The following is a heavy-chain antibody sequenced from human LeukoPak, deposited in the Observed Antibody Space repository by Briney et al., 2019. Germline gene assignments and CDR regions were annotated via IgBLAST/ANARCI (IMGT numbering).Heavy chain of an antibody. CDR2: ISAYNGNA. V-gene: IGHV1-18*01. Sequence: GASVKVSCKASGYTFTSYGISWVRQAPGQGLEWMGWISAYNGNANYAQELQGRVTMTTDTSTSTAYMELRSLRSDDTAVYYCARDRWVYCSSTSCYGKGSRDYGMDVWGQGTTVTVSS. J-gene: IGHJ6*02. CDR1: GYTFTSYG. CDR3: ARDRWVYCSSTSCYGKGSRDYGMDV. D-gene: IGHD2-2*01.